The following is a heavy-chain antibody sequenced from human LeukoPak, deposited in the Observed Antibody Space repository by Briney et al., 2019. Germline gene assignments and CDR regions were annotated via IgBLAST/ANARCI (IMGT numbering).Heavy chain of an antibody. J-gene: IGHJ4*02. D-gene: IGHD3-22*01. CDR1: GDSISSGGYS. CDR2: IYHSGST. Sequence: SQTLSLTCAVSGDSISSGGYSWSWIRQPPGKGLEWIGYIYHSGSTYYNPSLKSRVTISVDRSKNQFSLKLSSVTAADTAVYYCARGTYYYDSSGYYFDYWGQGTLVTVSP. CDR3: ARGTYYYDSSGYYFDY. V-gene: IGHV4-30-2*01.